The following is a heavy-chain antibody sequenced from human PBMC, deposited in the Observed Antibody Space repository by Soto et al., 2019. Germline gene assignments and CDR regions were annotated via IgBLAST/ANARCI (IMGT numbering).Heavy chain of an antibody. D-gene: IGHD4-17*01. CDR2: INSDGSST. V-gene: IGHV3-74*01. CDR3: ARVGVDYGKYYFDY. CDR1: GFTFSSYW. Sequence: GGSLRLSCAASGFTFSSYWMHWVRQAPGKGLVWVSRINSDGSSTSYADSVKGRFTISRDNAKNTLYLQMNSLRAEDTAVYYCARVGVDYGKYYFDYWGQGTLVTVSS. J-gene: IGHJ4*02.